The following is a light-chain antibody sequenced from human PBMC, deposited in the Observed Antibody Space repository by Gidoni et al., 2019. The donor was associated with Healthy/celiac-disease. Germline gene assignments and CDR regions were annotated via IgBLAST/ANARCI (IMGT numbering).Light chain of an antibody. Sequence: DIQMTQSPSSLSAAVGDRVTITCRASRSIASYLNWYQQKPGKAPKLLIHAASSLQSGVPSRFSGSGSGTDFILTISSLQPEDFATYYCQQSYGTLTFGPGTKVDIK. CDR2: AAS. CDR1: RSIASY. CDR3: QQSYGTLT. J-gene: IGKJ3*01. V-gene: IGKV1-39*01.